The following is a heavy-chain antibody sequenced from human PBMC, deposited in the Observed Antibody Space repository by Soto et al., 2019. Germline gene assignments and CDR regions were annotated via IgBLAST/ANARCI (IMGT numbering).Heavy chain of an antibody. V-gene: IGHV1-18*01. CDR3: ALGGKYSTTGVCSLYGMDV. D-gene: IGHD2-8*01. Sequence: QVQLVQSGAEVKKPGASVKVSCKASGYTFTSYGISWVRQAPGQGPEWMGWITAYDRNTNYPQKFQGRVTRTTAPATSTDYMELRSLRSDATPVYYCALGGKYSTTGVCSLYGMDVWGQGNTVTVPS. CDR1: GYTFTSYG. CDR2: ITAYDRNT. J-gene: IGHJ6*02.